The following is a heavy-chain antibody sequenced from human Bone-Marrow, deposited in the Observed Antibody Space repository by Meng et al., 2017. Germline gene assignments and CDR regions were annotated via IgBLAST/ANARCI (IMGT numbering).Heavy chain of an antibody. Sequence: GRRVQAGAGVNKPGASVKVSCKASGYTFTGYYMHWVRQAPGQGLEWMGWINPNSGGTNYAQKFQGRVTMTRDTSISTAYMELSRLRSDDTAVYYCARDRYSSGWYSDYWGQGTLVTSPQ. CDR2: INPNSGGT. CDR3: ARDRYSSGWYSDY. V-gene: IGHV1-2*02. J-gene: IGHJ4*02. CDR1: GYTFTGYY. D-gene: IGHD6-19*01.